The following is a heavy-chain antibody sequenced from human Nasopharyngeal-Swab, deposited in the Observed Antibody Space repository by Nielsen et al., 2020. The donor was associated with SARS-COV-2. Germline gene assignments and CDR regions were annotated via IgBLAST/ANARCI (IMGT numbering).Heavy chain of an antibody. CDR1: GYSFPAYD. J-gene: IGHJ4*02. V-gene: IGHV1-8*01. CDR3: ARGYMGGATTPDY. D-gene: IGHD1-26*01. CDR2: MTPHNDKT. Sequence: ASVKVSCKASGYSFPAYDINWVRQATGQGLEWMGWMTPHNDKTSYAQKFQGRVTMNRDTSISTAYMDLSSLRSDDTAVYYCARGYMGGATTPDYWGQGTLVTVSS.